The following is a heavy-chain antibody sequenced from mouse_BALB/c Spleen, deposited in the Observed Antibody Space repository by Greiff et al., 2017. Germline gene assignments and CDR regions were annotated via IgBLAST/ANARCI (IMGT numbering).Heavy chain of an antibody. CDR2: INPSNGRT. J-gene: IGHJ2*01. V-gene: IGHV1S81*02. CDR3: ARLRFDY. Sequence: QVQLQQPGAELVKPGASVKLSCKASGYTFTSYWMHWVKQRPGQGLEWIGEINPSNGRTNYNEKFKSKATLTVDKSSSTAYMQLSSLTSEDSAVYYCARLRFDYWGQGTTLTVAS. CDR1: GYTFTSYW. D-gene: IGHD1-1*01.